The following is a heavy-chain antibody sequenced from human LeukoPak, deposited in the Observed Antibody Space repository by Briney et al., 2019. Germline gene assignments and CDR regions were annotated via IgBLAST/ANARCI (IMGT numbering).Heavy chain of an antibody. J-gene: IGHJ4*02. D-gene: IGHD2-2*01. CDR3: AKSPVVPAAMFGTGGFVY. V-gene: IGHV3-23*01. CDR2: ISGSGGST. Sequence: GGSLRLSCAASGFTFSSYAMSWVRQAPGKGLEWVYAISGSGGSTYYADSVKGRFTISRDNSKNTLYLQMNSLRAEDTAVYYCAKSPVVPAAMFGTGGFVYWGQGTLVTVSS. CDR1: GFTFSSYA.